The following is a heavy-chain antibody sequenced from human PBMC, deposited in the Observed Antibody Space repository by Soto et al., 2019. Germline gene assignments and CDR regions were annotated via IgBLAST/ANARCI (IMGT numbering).Heavy chain of an antibody. CDR2: FDPEDGET. CDR1: GYTLTELS. D-gene: IGHD6-13*01. CDR3: ATEASSSWYSYHWFDP. J-gene: IGHJ5*02. V-gene: IGHV1-24*01. Sequence: ASVKVSCKVSGYTLTELSMHWVRQAPGKGLEWMGGFDPEDGETIYAQKFQGRVTMTEDTSTDTAYMELSSLRSEDTAVYYCATEASSSWYSYHWFDPWGQGTLVTVCS.